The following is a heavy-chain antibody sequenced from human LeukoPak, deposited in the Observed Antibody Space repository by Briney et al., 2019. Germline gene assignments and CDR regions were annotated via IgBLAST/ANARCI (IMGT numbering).Heavy chain of an antibody. CDR1: GGSISSSSYY. CDR3: ARQGLSDYFDY. J-gene: IGHJ4*02. D-gene: IGHD3-10*01. Sequence: SETLSLTCTVSGGSISSSSYYWGWIRQPPGKGLEWIGSIYSSGRTYYNPSLKSRVTISVDTSKNQFSLKLSSMTAADTAVYYCARQGLSDYFDYWGQGTLVTVSS. V-gene: IGHV4-39*01. CDR2: IYSSGRT.